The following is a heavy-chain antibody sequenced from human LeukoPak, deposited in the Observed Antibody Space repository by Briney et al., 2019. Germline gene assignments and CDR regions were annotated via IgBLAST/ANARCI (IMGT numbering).Heavy chain of an antibody. V-gene: IGHV3-43*02. CDR2: ISGDGGST. D-gene: IGHD7-27*01. CDR1: GFTFDDYA. J-gene: IGHJ5*02. Sequence: GGSLRLSCAASGFTFDDYAMHWVRQAPGKGLEWVSLISGDGGSTYYADSVKGRFTISRDNSKSSLYLQMNSLRTEDTALYYCAKDITGDRRDWFDPWGQGTLVTVSS. CDR3: AKDITGDRRDWFDP.